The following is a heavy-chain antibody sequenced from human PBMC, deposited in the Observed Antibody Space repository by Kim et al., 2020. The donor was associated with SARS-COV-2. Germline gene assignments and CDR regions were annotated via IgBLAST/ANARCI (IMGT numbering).Heavy chain of an antibody. CDR2: ISSSSSYI. CDR3: ARDASSYGSGRIYGMDV. D-gene: IGHD3-10*01. CDR1: GFTFSSYS. V-gene: IGHV3-21*01. Sequence: GGSLRLSCAASGFTFSSYSMNWVRQAPGKGLEWVSSISSSSSYIYYADSVKGRFTISRDNAKNSLYLQMNSLRAEDTAVYYCARDASSYGSGRIYGMDVWGQGTTVTVSS. J-gene: IGHJ6*02.